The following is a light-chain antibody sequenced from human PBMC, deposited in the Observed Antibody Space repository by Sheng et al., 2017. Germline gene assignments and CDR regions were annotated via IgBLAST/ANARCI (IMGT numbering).Light chain of an antibody. V-gene: IGKV3-11*01. CDR3: QQRSSWPPQYT. CDR1: QTVPASR. Sequence: ENVLTQSPDTLSLSPGDRATLFCRASQTVPASRLAWYQQKPGQAPKLLIHDASNRGIGIPARFSGSGSGTDFTLTISSLEPEDFAVYYCQQRSSWPPQYTFGQGTKLEIK. J-gene: IGKJ2*01. CDR2: DAS.